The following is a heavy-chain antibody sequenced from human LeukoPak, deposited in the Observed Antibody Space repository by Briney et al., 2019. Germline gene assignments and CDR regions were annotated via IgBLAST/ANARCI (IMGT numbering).Heavy chain of an antibody. V-gene: IGHV1-69*13. CDR2: IIPIFGTA. D-gene: IGHD3-10*01. CDR1: GYTFTGYY. J-gene: IGHJ6*03. Sequence: GASVKVSCKASGYTFTGYYMHWVRQAPGQGLEWMGGIIPIFGTANYAQKFQGRVTITADESTSTAYMELSSLRSEDTAVYYCASSLWFGELRLVGVGFHYMDVWGKGTTVTISS. CDR3: ASSLWFGELRLVGVGFHYMDV.